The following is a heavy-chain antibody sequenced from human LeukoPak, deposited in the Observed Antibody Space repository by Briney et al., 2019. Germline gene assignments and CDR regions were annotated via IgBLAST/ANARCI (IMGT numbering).Heavy chain of an antibody. D-gene: IGHD5-18*01. CDR3: AREVGSGYSYGKYNYFDY. V-gene: IGHV4-39*07. Sequence: SETLSLTCTVSGGSISSSSYYWGWIRQPPGKGLEWIGSIYYSGSTYYNPSLKSRVTISVDTSKNQFSLKLSSVTAADTAVYYCAREVGSGYSYGKYNYFDYWGQGTLVTVSS. CDR2: IYYSGST. J-gene: IGHJ4*02. CDR1: GGSISSSSYY.